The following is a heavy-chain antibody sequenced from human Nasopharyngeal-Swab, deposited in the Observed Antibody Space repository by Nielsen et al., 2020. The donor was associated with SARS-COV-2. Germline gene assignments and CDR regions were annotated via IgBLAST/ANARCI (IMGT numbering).Heavy chain of an antibody. V-gene: IGHV3-23*01. D-gene: IGHD3-3*01. Sequence: GESLKISCVASGFTSDDYAMNWVRQAPGKGLEWVSAISGTGSSTDYADSVKGRFTISRDNSENTLYLQMNSLRAEDTAVYYCASLSVFVVVIFYYYFGMDDCGQGTTVTVSS. J-gene: IGHJ6*02. CDR2: ISGTGSST. CDR1: GFTSDDYA. CDR3: ASLSVFVVVIFYYYFGMDD.